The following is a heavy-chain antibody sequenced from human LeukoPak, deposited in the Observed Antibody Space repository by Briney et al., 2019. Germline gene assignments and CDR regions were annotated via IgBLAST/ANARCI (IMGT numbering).Heavy chain of an antibody. CDR1: GFTFSSYA. V-gene: IGHV3-30-3*01. J-gene: IGHJ4*02. D-gene: IGHD1/OR15-1a*01. CDR3: ASPEWPMRTMTSLIDY. CDR2: ISYDGSNK. Sequence: PGGSLRLSCAASGFTFSSYAMHWVRQAPGKGLEWVAVISYDGSNKYYADSVKGRFTISRDNSKNTLNLQMNSLRAEDTAVYYCASPEWPMRTMTSLIDYWGQGTLVTVSS.